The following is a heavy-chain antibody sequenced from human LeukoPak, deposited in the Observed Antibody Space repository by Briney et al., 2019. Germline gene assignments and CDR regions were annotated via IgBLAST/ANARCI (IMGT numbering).Heavy chain of an antibody. CDR1: GFTFSAYA. V-gene: IGHV3-64D*06. J-gene: IGHJ4*02. D-gene: IGHD3-10*01. CDR2: ISADGTGT. Sequence: GGSLRLSCEASGFTFSAYAMTWVRQAPGKGLEYVSAISADGTGTFHADSVKGRFTISRDNSKNTVNLQMSSLRAEDTAVYYCVREIIDFWGQGTLVTVSS. CDR3: VREIIDF.